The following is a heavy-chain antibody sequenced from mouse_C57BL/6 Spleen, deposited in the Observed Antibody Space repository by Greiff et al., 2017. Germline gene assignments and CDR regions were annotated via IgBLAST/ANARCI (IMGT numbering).Heavy chain of an antibody. CDR2: IHPNSGST. D-gene: IGHD1-1*01. V-gene: IGHV1-64*01. CDR1: GYTFTSYW. Sequence: VQLQQSGAELVKPGASVKLSCKASGYTFTSYWMHWVKQRPGQGLEWIGMIHPNSGSTNYNEKFKSKATLTVDKSSSTAYMQLSSLTSEDSAVYYCAGGDGSSPYYYAMDYWGQGTSVTVSS. CDR3: AGGDGSSPYYYAMDY. J-gene: IGHJ4*01.